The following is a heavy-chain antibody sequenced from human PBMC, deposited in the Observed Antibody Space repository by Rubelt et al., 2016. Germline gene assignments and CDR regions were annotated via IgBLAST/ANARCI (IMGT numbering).Heavy chain of an antibody. J-gene: IGHJ4*02. D-gene: IGHD3-3*01. CDR1: GGSISSSSYY. V-gene: IGHV4-39*01. CDR3: AQQGGYYTSYFFDY. CDR2: IYYSGST. Sequence: QLQLQESGPGLVKPSETLSLTCTVSGGSISSSSYYWGWIRQPPGEGLEWIGSIYYSGSTYYNPSLKSRVTIFVDTAKNQFSLKLSSVTAADTAVYYCAQQGGYYTSYFFDYWGQGTLVTVSS.